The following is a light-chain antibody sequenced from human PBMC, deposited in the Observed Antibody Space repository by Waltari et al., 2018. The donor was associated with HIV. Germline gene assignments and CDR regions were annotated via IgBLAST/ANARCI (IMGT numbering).Light chain of an antibody. CDR2: RKN. Sequence: PPPTCGSARRRVSLSCSRRRAQLADDHVNTYQQLPGKAPKLLIYRKNQRPSGVPDRFSGSKSGTSASLAISGLRSEDEADYYCAAWDDSLSGWVFGGGTKLTVL. J-gene: IGLJ3*02. V-gene: IGLV1-47*01. CDR3: AAWDDSLSGWV. CDR1: RAQLADDH.